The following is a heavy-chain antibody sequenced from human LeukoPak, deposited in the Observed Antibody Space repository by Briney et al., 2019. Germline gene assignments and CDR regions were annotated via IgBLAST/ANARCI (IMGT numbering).Heavy chain of an antibody. V-gene: IGHV1-24*01. CDR1: GYTLTELS. Sequence: ASVKVSCKVSGYTLTELSMHWVRQAPGKGLEWMGGFDPEDGETIYAQKFQGRVTITADESTSAAYMELSSLRSEDTAVYYCASSPSITMVRGVENNWFDPWGQGTLVTVSS. CDR3: ASSPSITMVRGVENNWFDP. CDR2: FDPEDGET. J-gene: IGHJ5*02. D-gene: IGHD3-10*01.